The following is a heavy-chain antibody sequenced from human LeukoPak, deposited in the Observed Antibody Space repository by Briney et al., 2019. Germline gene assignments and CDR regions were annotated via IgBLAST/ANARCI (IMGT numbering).Heavy chain of an antibody. J-gene: IGHJ6*03. CDR2: IYHSGST. D-gene: IGHD2-2*02. Sequence: SETLSLTCSVSGYSISSGYYWGWIRQPPGKGLGWIGSIYHSGSTYYNPSLKSRVTISVDTSKNQFSLKLSSVTAADTAVYYCARQRAIYYYYYMDVWGKGTTVTVSS. CDR1: GYSISSGYY. V-gene: IGHV4-38-2*01. CDR3: ARQRAIYYYYYMDV.